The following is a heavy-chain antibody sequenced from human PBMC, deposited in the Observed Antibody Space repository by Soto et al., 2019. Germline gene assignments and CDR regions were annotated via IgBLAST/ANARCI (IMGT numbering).Heavy chain of an antibody. CDR1: GGSISSGGDY. V-gene: IGHV4-31*03. J-gene: IGHJ4*02. CDR3: ARGSGGYFGFDY. D-gene: IGHD2-21*02. CDR2: IYYSGST. Sequence: SETLSLTCTVSGGSISSGGDYWSWIRQHPGKGLEWIGYIYYSGSTYYNPSLKSRVTISVDTSKNQFSLKLSSVTAADTAVYYCARGSGGYFGFDYWGQGTLVTVSS.